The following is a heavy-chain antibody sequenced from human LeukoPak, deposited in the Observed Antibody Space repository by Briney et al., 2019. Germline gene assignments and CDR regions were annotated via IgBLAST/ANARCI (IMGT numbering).Heavy chain of an antibody. CDR1: GGSFGGYY. D-gene: IGHD2-2*01. CDR3: ARGEDLVVVPVARGGSWFDP. Sequence: PSGTLSLTCAVYGGSFGGYYWSWIRQPPGKGLEWIGEINHSGSTNYNPSLKSRVTISVDTSKNQFSLKLSSVTAADTAVYYCARGEDLVVVPVARGGSWFDPWGQGTLVTVSS. CDR2: INHSGST. V-gene: IGHV4-34*01. J-gene: IGHJ5*02.